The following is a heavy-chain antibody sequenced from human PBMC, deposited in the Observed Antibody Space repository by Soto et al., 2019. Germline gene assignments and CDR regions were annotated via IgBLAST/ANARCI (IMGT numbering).Heavy chain of an antibody. Sequence: RASVKVSCKASGYTFTNYAMHLVRQAPGQRLEWMGWINTGNGDTKYSQKFQGRVTITRDTSASTAYMELSSLRSEDTAVYYCARNPVFSSTGCPSWYFYLWGRGTLVTVSS. V-gene: IGHV1-3*04. J-gene: IGHJ2*01. D-gene: IGHD2-2*01. CDR1: GYTFTNYA. CDR3: ARNPVFSSTGCPSWYFYL. CDR2: INTGNGDT.